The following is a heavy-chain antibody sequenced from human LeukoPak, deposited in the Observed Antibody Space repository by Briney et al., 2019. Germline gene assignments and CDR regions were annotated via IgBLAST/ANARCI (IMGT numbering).Heavy chain of an antibody. CDR1: GGSISSYY. Sequence: SETLSLTCTVSGGSISSYYWSWIRQPAGKGLEWIGRIYTSGSTNYNPSLKSRVTMSVDTSKSQFSLKLSSVTAADTAVYYCARGYCSSTSCLRDYYGMDVWGQGTTVTVSS. J-gene: IGHJ6*02. CDR3: ARGYCSSTSCLRDYYGMDV. V-gene: IGHV4-4*07. CDR2: IYTSGST. D-gene: IGHD2-2*01.